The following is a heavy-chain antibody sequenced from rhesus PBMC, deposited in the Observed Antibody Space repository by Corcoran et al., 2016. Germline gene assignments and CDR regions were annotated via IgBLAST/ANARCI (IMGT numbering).Heavy chain of an antibody. CDR3: AKDKSGYSYSFVDC. Sequence: EVQLVETGGGLVQPGGSLKLSCAASGFTFSNYGMSWVRQAPGKGLEWVSAINSGGGSTFYADSVKGRFTISRDNSKNTLSLHMNSLRAEDTAVYYCAKDKSGYSYSFVDCWGQGVLVTVSP. J-gene: IGHJ4*01. CDR2: INSGGGST. V-gene: IGHV3S5*01. D-gene: IGHD5-12*01. CDR1: GFTFSNYG.